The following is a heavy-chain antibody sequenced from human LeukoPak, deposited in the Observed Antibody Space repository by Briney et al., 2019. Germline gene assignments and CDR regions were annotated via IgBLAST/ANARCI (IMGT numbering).Heavy chain of an antibody. CDR3: ARDAAQDGFGESTFDP. CDR1: GGSISSYY. CDR2: IYYSGST. J-gene: IGHJ5*02. V-gene: IGHV4-59*01. D-gene: IGHD3-10*01. Sequence: SETLSLTCTVSGGSISSYYWSWIRQPPGKGLEWIGYIYYSGSTNYNPSLKSRVTISVDTSKNQFSLKLSSVTAADTAVYYCARDAAQDGFGESTFDPWGQGTLDTVSS.